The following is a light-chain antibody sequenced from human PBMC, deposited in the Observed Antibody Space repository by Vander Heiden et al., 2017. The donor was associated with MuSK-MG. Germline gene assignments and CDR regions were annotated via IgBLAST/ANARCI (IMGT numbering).Light chain of an antibody. V-gene: IGLV3-19*01. CDR2: CKN. CDR1: SLRSYY. CDR3: NSRDSSGNHLV. Sequence: SSELTQDPAVSVALGQTVRITCQGDSLRSYYASWYPQNPAPAPVLLIYCKNNRPSGIPDRFSGSSSGTTASLTITGAQAEDEADYYCNSRDSSGNHLVFGGGTKLTVL. J-gene: IGLJ2*01.